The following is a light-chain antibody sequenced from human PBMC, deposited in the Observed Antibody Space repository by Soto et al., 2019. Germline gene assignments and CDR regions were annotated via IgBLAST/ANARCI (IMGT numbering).Light chain of an antibody. J-gene: IGKJ3*01. CDR3: QQHNSYPLT. CDR2: VAS. V-gene: IGKV1-9*01. Sequence: DIQLTQSPSFLSASVGDRVTITCRASQDTRSYLAWYQQKPGKAPKLLIYVASTLQSGVPSTFSGSGSGTEFTLTISSLQPEDFATYYCQQHNSYPLTFGPGTKVEIK. CDR1: QDTRSY.